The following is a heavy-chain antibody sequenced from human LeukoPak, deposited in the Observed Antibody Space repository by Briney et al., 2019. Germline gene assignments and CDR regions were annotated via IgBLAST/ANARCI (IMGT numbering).Heavy chain of an antibody. D-gene: IGHD6-13*01. Sequence: GGSLRLSCAASGFTFSDYYFSWIRQTAGKGPEWVSYISSSGNTIYYADSVKARFTISRDNAKNSLFLQMNSLRAEDTAVYYCARGRRYSSSWFAVDYWGQGTLVTVSS. V-gene: IGHV3-11*01. J-gene: IGHJ4*02. CDR2: ISSSGNTI. CDR1: GFTFSDYY. CDR3: ARGRRYSSSWFAVDY.